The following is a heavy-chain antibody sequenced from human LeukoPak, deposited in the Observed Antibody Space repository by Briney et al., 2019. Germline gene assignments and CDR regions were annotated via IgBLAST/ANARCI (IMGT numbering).Heavy chain of an antibody. Sequence: SETLSLTCTVSGGSISSGGYYWSWIRQHPGKGLEWIGYIYYSGSTYYNPSLKSRVTISVATSKNQFSLKLSSVTAADTAVYYCARVYSGYYYGAFDYWGQGTLVTVSS. CDR2: IYYSGST. V-gene: IGHV4-31*03. J-gene: IGHJ4*02. CDR3: ARVYSGYYYGAFDY. D-gene: IGHD3-22*01. CDR1: GGSISSGGYY.